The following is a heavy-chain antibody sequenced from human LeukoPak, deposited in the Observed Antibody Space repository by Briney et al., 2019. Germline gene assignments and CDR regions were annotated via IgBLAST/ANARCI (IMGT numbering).Heavy chain of an antibody. D-gene: IGHD2-15*01. CDR2: ISSSSSYI. J-gene: IGHJ4*02. CDR3: ARVPPPYCSGGSCAFDD. CDR1: GISFSSYA. V-gene: IGHV3-21*04. Sequence: GGSLRLSCVASGISFSSYAMSWVRQAPGKGLEWVSSISSSSSYIYYADSVKGRFTISRDNAKNSLYLQMNSLRAEDTAVYYCARVPPPYCSGGSCAFDDWGQGTLVTVSS.